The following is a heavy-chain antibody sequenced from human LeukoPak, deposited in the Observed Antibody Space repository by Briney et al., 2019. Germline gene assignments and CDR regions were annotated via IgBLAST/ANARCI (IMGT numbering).Heavy chain of an antibody. CDR3: ARGLGDGYFFDY. CDR1: GGTFSSYA. V-gene: IGHV1-69*06. D-gene: IGHD5-24*01. Sequence: SVKVSCKASGGTFSSYAISWVRQAPGQGLEWMGGIIPIFGTSNYAQNFQGRVTITADKSTSTAYMELSSLRSEDTAVYYCARGLGDGYFFDYWGQGTLVTVSS. J-gene: IGHJ4*02. CDR2: IIPIFGTS.